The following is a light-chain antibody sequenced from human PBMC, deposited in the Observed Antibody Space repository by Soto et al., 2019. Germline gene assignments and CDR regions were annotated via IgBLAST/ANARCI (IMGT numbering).Light chain of an antibody. Sequence: EIVLTQSPGTLSLSPGERATLSCRASQSVSSSYLAWYQQKPGQAPMLLIYGASSRATGIPDRFSGSGSGTGFTLTISRLEPEDFAVDFCQQYGSSPTWTFGQGTKVEIK. V-gene: IGKV3-20*01. J-gene: IGKJ1*01. CDR3: QQYGSSPTWT. CDR1: QSVSSSY. CDR2: GAS.